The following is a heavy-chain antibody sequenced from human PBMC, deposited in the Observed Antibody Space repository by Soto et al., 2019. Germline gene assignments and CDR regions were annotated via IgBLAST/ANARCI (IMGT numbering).Heavy chain of an antibody. V-gene: IGHV3-7*05. CDR1: GSIFSRHW. CDR2: INQDGFGK. J-gene: IGHJ4*02. CDR3: GKDHGSGRHPF. Sequence: GGSLRLSCVVSGSIFSRHWMTWVRQAPGKGLEWVASINQDGFGKYYVDSVRGRFAISRDNAKDSVYLQMDSLRVEDTAVYYCGKDHGSGRHPFWGRGSLVPVSA. D-gene: IGHD1-26*01.